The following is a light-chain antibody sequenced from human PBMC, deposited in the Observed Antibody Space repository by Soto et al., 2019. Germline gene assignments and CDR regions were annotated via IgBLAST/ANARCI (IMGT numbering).Light chain of an antibody. CDR2: GAS. Sequence: EIVMTQSPATLSVSPGERATLSCRASQSVSNNLAWYQKKPGQVPRLLIYGASTRATGIPARFSGSGSGTEFTLTISSLQSEDFAVYYCQQYNNWWTFAQGTKVEIK. J-gene: IGKJ1*01. CDR1: QSVSNN. V-gene: IGKV3-15*01. CDR3: QQYNNWWT.